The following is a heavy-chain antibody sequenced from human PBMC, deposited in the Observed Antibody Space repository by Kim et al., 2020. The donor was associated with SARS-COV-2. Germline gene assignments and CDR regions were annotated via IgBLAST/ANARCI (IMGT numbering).Heavy chain of an antibody. CDR1: GFTFSSYA. CDR2: ISGSGGST. Sequence: GGSLRLSCAASGFTFSSYAMSWVRQAPGKGLEWVSAISGSGGSTYYADSVKGLFTISRDNTKNTLYLQMNSLRAEDTAVYYCAKDWSYTVTTGWYFDLWGRGTLVTVSS. CDR3: AKDWSYTVTTGWYFDL. V-gene: IGHV3-23*01. J-gene: IGHJ2*01. D-gene: IGHD4-17*01.